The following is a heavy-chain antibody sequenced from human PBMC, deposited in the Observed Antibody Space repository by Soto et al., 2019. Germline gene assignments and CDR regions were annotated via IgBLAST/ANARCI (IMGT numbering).Heavy chain of an antibody. J-gene: IGHJ5*02. V-gene: IGHV4-31*03. D-gene: IGHD3-22*01. CDR2: IYYSGST. CDR3: ARALVPDMINWFDP. Sequence: PSETLSLTCTVSGGSISSGGYYWSWIRQHPGKGLEWIGYIYYSGSTYYNPSLKSRVTISVDTSKNQFSLKLSSVTAADTAVYYCARALVPDMINWFDPWGQGTLVTVSS. CDR1: GGSISSGGYY.